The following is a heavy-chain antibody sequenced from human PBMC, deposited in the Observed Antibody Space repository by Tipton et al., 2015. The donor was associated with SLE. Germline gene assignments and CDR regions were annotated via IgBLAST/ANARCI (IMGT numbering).Heavy chain of an antibody. CDR2: INHSGST. CDR1: RGSLTGYS. D-gene: IGHD7-27*01. Sequence: GLVKPSETLSLVCVVNRGSLTGYSWNWIRQFPGKGLEWIGEINHSGSTNYNPSLKSRVTISVDTSKNQFSLKLSSVTAADTAVYYCARGANWGPSGMDVWGQGTTVTVSS. J-gene: IGHJ6*02. V-gene: IGHV4-34*01. CDR3: ARGANWGPSGMDV.